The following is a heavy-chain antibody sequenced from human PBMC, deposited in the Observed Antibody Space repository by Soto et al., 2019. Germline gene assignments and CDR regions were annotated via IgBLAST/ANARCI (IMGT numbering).Heavy chain of an antibody. CDR1: GFTFSSHG. Sequence: QVQLVESGGGVVQPGRSLRLSCAASGFTFSSHGMHWVRQAPGKGLDWVAVIWYDGSNKYYADSVKGRFTISRDNSQNMLYMEMNSLRVEDTALYYCARWGEGKRVDVLGQGTTVTVSS. V-gene: IGHV3-33*01. J-gene: IGHJ6*02. CDR2: IWYDGSNK. D-gene: IGHD3-16*01. CDR3: ARWGEGKRVDV.